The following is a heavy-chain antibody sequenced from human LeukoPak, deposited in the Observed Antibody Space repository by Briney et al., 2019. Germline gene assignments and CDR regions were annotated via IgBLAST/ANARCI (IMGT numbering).Heavy chain of an antibody. CDR2: ITSRSSHI. Sequence: PGGSLRLSCAASGFTFSTYTMNWVRQAPGKGLEWVSSITSRSSHIYYVGSVKGRFTISRDNAKNSLYLQMNSLRAEDTALYYCTRNTALDEAFDMWGQGTMVTVSS. V-gene: IGHV3-21*01. J-gene: IGHJ3*02. CDR1: GFTFSTYT. CDR3: TRNTALDEAFDM. D-gene: IGHD3-3*01.